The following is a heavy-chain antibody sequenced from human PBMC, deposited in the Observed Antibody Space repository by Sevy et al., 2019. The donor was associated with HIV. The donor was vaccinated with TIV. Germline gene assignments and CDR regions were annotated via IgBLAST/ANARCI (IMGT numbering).Heavy chain of an antibody. D-gene: IGHD3-22*01. CDR2: ISSSGSTI. V-gene: IGHV3-11*01. Sequence: GGSLRLSCAASGFTFSDYYMSWIRQAPGKGLEWVSYISSSGSTIYYADSVKGRFTISRDNAKNSLYLQMNSLRAEDTAVYYCARASGYYDSSGLPDYWGQRTLVTVSS. J-gene: IGHJ4*02. CDR1: GFTFSDYY. CDR3: ARASGYYDSSGLPDY.